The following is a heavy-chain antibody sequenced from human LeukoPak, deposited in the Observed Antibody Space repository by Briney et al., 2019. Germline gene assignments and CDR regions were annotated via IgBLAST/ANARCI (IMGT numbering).Heavy chain of an antibody. J-gene: IGHJ6*02. D-gene: IGHD7-27*01. CDR1: GYTFTGYY. CDR2: INPKSGAT. CDR3: AKGATGGYYYYYGLDV. V-gene: IGHV1-2*02. Sequence: GASVKVSCKASGYTFTGYYMHWVRQAPGQGLEWMGWINPKSGATTYAQKFQDRVTLTRDTSINTAYMDLSGLTSDDTAVFYCAKGATGGYYYYYGLDVWGQGTTVTFSS.